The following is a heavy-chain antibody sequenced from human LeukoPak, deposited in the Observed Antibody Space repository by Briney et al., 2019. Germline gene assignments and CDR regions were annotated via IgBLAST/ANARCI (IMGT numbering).Heavy chain of an antibody. CDR1: GGSISSYY. Sequence: SETLSLTCTVSGGSISSYYWSWIRQPPGKGLEWIGYNYYSGSTDYNPSLKSRVTISVDTSKNQFSLKLSSVTAADMAVYYCAGIRLNYDFWSAPNWFDPWGQGTLVTVSS. J-gene: IGHJ5*02. V-gene: IGHV4-59*01. CDR2: NYYSGST. D-gene: IGHD3-3*01. CDR3: AGIRLNYDFWSAPNWFDP.